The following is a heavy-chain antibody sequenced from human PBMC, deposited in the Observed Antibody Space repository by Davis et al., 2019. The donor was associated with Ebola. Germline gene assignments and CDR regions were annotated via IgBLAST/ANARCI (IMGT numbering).Heavy chain of an antibody. J-gene: IGHJ6*04. CDR1: GFTFSSYA. CDR3: ARDRGIAVAGTRYYGMDV. CDR2: ISYDGSNK. D-gene: IGHD6-19*01. V-gene: IGHV3-30*04. Sequence: GGSLRLTCAASGFTFSSYAMHWVRQAPGKGLEWVAVISYDGSNKYYADSVKGRFTISRDNSKNTLYLQMNSLRAEDTAVYYCARDRGIAVAGTRYYGMDVWGKGTTVTVSS.